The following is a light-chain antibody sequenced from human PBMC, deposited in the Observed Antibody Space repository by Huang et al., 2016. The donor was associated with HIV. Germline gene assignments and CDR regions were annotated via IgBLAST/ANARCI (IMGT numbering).Light chain of an antibody. V-gene: IGKV3-20*01. Sequence: EIVLTQSPGTLSLSPGETATLSCRASQSVSSSYLAWYQQKPGQAPRLLIYGASSRATGIPDRFSGSGSGTDFTLTISRLEPEDFAVYYCQQYGSSPLLTFGGGTKVEIK. CDR3: QQYGSSPLLT. CDR1: QSVSSSY. CDR2: GAS. J-gene: IGKJ4*01.